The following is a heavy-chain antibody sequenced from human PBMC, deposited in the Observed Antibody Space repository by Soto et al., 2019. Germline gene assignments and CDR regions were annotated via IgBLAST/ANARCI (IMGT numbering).Heavy chain of an antibody. CDR3: ARAIVRGARQALGD. J-gene: IGHJ4*02. Sequence: ASVKVSCKASGYTFTSYDINWVRQATGQGLEWMGWMNPNSGNTGYAQKFQGRVTMTRNTSISTAYMELSSLRSEDTAVYYCARAIVRGARQALGDWGQRTLVTVSS. V-gene: IGHV1-8*01. CDR2: MNPNSGNT. CDR1: GYTFTSYD. D-gene: IGHD3-10*01.